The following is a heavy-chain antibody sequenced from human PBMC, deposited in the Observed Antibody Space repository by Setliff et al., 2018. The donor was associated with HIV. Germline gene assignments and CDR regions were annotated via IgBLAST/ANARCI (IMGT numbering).Heavy chain of an antibody. CDR1: GDSISSSAYY. CDR2: MHNSGST. V-gene: IGHV4-39*07. CDR3: ARDPVWFGELSWFDP. Sequence: ASETLSLTCTVSGDSISSSAYYWGWIRQPPGKGLEWIGSMHNSGSTYYNPSVKSRVTISVDKSKNQFSLKLSSVTAADTAVYYCARDPVWFGELSWFDPWGQGTLVTVSS. J-gene: IGHJ5*02. D-gene: IGHD3-10*01.